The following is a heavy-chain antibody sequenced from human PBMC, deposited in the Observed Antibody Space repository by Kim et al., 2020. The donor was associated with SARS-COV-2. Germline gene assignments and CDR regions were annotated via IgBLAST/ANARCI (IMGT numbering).Heavy chain of an antibody. D-gene: IGHD5-12*01. J-gene: IGHJ6*02. Sequence: SETLSLTCAVSGGSISSSNWWSWVRQPPGKGLEWIGEIYHSGSTNYNPSLKSRVTISVDKSKNQFSLKLSSVTAADTAVYYCARRRGYSGYDPGYYYYGMDVWGQGTTVTVSS. CDR2: IYHSGST. V-gene: IGHV4-4*02. CDR1: GGSISSSNW. CDR3: ARRRGYSGYDPGYYYYGMDV.